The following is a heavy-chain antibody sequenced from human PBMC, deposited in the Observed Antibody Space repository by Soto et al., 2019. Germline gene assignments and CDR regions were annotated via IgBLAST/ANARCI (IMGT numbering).Heavy chain of an antibody. CDR3: AKCGSGCYYSV. D-gene: IGHD3-10*01. V-gene: IGHV3-7*03. J-gene: IGHJ6*02. CDR2: INQDGSAK. CDR1: ECIFNTHW. Sequence: PXGALILSCVASECIFNTHWMSWVRQAPGKGLEWVASINQDGSAKKYGKSVEGRFTSSRDNDKNSLYLQMNNLSADDTAVYYCAKCGSGCYYSVWAQGTTVTVSS.